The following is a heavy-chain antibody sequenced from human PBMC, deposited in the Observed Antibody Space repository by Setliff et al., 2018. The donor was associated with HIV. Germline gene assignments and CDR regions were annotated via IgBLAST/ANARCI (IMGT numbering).Heavy chain of an antibody. V-gene: IGHV1-3*04. J-gene: IGHJ4*02. CDR2: INTDNGNR. D-gene: IGHD1-26*01. CDR3: TRLWSYSWDFDY. Sequence: GASVKVSCKASGYTFTSYSIHWVRQAPGQSLEWMGWINTDNGNREYSQKFLGRVTITSDTSASTAYMHLSSLRYEDTAVYYCTRLWSYSWDFDYWGQGSLVTVSS. CDR1: GYTFTSYS.